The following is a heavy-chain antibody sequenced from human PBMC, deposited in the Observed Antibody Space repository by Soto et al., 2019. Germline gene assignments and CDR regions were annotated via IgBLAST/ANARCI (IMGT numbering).Heavy chain of an antibody. D-gene: IGHD2-2*01. J-gene: IGHJ4*02. CDR1: GFTFSNYA. Sequence: EVQLLDSGGGLVQPGGSLRLSCAASGFTFSNYAMSWVRQATGKGLEWVSSISGSGSTTYYTDSVKGRFTISRDNSKSTLSLQMDSLRAEDTAIYYCAKTAAPRRAYYFDYWGQGTLLTVSS. V-gene: IGHV3-23*01. CDR3: AKTAAPRRAYYFDY. CDR2: ISGSGSTT.